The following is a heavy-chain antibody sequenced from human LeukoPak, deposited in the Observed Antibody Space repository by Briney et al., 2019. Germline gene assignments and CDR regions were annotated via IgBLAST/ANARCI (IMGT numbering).Heavy chain of an antibody. Sequence: PGGSLRLSCAASGFTFSSYGMHWVRQAPGKGLEWVAVISYDGSNKYYADSVKGRFTISRDNSKNTLYLQMNSLRAEDTAVYYCAKDEYSGLTSPFGMDVWGQGTTVTVSS. CDR3: AKDEYSGLTSPFGMDV. D-gene: IGHD6-6*01. CDR2: ISYDGSNK. CDR1: GFTFSSYG. J-gene: IGHJ6*02. V-gene: IGHV3-30*18.